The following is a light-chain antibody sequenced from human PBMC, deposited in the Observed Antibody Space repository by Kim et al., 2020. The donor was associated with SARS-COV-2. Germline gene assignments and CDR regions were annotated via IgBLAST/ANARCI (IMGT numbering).Light chain of an antibody. Sequence: SVPIACTGATHDVVVYNFVSWYQQHPGKAPKVMIYDVTMRPSGVPDRFSGSKSGNTASLTISGLQAEDEADYYCCSYAGSYTDVVFGGGTQLTVL. V-gene: IGLV2-11*01. CDR3: CSYAGSYTDVV. J-gene: IGLJ2*01. CDR2: DVT. CDR1: THDVVVYNF.